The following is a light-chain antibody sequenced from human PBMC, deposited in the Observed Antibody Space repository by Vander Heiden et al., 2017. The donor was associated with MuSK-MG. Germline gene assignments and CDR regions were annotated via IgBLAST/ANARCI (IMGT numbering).Light chain of an antibody. J-gene: IGLJ1*01. CDR1: NIGSKS. V-gene: IGLV3-21*04. Sequence: SYVLTQPPSVSVAPGKTARITCGGNNIGSKSVHWYQQKPGQAPVLVIYYDSDRPSGIPERFSGSNSGNTATLTISRVEAGEEADYYCQVWDSSSDHRVFGTGTKLTVL. CDR2: YDS. CDR3: QVWDSSSDHRV.